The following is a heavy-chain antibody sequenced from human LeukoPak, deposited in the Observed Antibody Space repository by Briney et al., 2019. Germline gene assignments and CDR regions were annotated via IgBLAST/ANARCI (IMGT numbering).Heavy chain of an antibody. V-gene: IGHV1-69*06. CDR1: GGTFSSYA. J-gene: IGHJ5*02. D-gene: IGHD2-15*01. Sequence: ASVKVSCKASGGTFSSYAISWVRQAPGQGLEWMGGIIPIFGTANYAQKFQGRVTITADKSTSTAYMELSSLRSEDTAVYYCARAPTGYCSGGSCPKWFDPWGQGTLVTVSS. CDR2: IIPIFGTA. CDR3: ARAPTGYCSGGSCPKWFDP.